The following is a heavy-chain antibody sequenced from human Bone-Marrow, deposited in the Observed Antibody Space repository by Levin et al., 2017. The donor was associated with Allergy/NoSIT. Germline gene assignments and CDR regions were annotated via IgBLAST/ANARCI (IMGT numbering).Heavy chain of an antibody. D-gene: IGHD3-22*01. CDR2: IIPIFDIP. CDR1: GGTFNTYV. V-gene: IGHV1-69*13. J-gene: IGHJ4*02. Sequence: SVKVSCKASGGTFNTYVINWVRQAPGQGLEWMGGIIPIFDIPNYAQKFQGRVTITADESTNTAYMEVNSLTSEDTALYYCAADSYDASGYYRKDYWGPGTQVTVSS. CDR3: AADSYDASGYYRKDY.